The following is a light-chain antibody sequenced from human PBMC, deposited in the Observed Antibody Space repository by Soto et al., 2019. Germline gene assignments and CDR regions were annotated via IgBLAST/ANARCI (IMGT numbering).Light chain of an antibody. V-gene: IGLV2-14*03. CDR3: TSYTTSATYV. J-gene: IGLJ1*01. CDR2: DVI. Sequence: QSVLPQPASLSGSPGQSITISCTGTSSDVGRYNYVSWYQQHPGKAPTLIIYDVINRPSGVSHRFSASKSGNTASLTISGLQAEDEADYYCTSYTTSATYVIGTGTKVTVL. CDR1: SSDVGRYNY.